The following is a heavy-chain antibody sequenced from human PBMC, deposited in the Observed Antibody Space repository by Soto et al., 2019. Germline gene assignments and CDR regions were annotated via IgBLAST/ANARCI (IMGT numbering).Heavy chain of an antibody. CDR1: GFTFSNYA. CDR3: ANLRGVPTGGD. J-gene: IGHJ4*02. V-gene: IGHV3-23*01. D-gene: IGHD3-10*01. Sequence: DVQLLESGGGLVQPGGSLRLSCSVSGFTFSNYAMTWVRQAPGKGLEWLSGIGASGGSKYYADSVKGRFTISRDNSKNTLYLQRNSLGAEDTALYYCANLRGVPTGGDWGQGTLVTVSS. CDR2: IGASGGSK.